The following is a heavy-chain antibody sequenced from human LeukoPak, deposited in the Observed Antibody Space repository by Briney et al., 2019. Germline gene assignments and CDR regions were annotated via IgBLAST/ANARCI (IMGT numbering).Heavy chain of an antibody. J-gene: IGHJ4*02. CDR1: GGSFSGYC. Sequence: PSETLSLTCAVYGGSFSGYCWSWIRQPPGKGLEWIGEINHSGSTNYNPSLKSRVTISVDTSKNQFSLKLSSVTAADTAVYYCARFWSGYYTRFDYWGQGTLVTVSS. V-gene: IGHV4-34*01. CDR3: ARFWSGYYTRFDY. D-gene: IGHD3-3*01. CDR2: INHSGST.